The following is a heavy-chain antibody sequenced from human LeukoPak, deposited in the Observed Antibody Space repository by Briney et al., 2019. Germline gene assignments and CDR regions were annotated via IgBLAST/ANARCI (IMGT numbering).Heavy chain of an antibody. CDR2: IKHDSSET. Sequence: AGGSVRLSCAASGFPISSYWMSWVRQVPGKGLESVAHIKHDSSETYYVDTVRGRFIISRDNAKNSLYLQMNSLRVEDPAVYHCARGPTDFDASDIWGHGTLVTVSS. CDR3: ARGPTDFDASDI. V-gene: IGHV3-7*01. J-gene: IGHJ3*02. CDR1: GFPISSYW.